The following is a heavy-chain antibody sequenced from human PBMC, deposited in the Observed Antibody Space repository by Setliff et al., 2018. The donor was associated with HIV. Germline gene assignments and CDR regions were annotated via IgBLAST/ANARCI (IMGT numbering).Heavy chain of an antibody. CDR2: IYYSGST. CDR3: ARSPGVDTNMAFDY. V-gene: IGHV4-59*01. Sequence: SETLSLTCTVPGGSIINYFWSWIRLPPGKRLEWIGYIYYSGSTDYNPSLKSRVTISVDTSKSQVSLKLSSVTAADTAVYYCARSPGVDTNMAFDYWGRGTLVTVSS. J-gene: IGHJ4*02. CDR1: GGSIINYF. D-gene: IGHD5-18*01.